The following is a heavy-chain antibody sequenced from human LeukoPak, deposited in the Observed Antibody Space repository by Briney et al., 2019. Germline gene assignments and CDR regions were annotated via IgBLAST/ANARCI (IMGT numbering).Heavy chain of an antibody. V-gene: IGHV1-24*01. D-gene: IGHD3-16*02. J-gene: IGHJ4*02. CDR3: ATGSLRLGEFSLGY. Sequence: ASVKVSCKVSGYTLTELSMHWVRQAPGKGLEWMGGFDPEDGETVYAQRFQGRVTMTEDASTDTAYMELSSLRSEDTAVYYCATGSLRLGEFSLGYWGQGTLVTVSS. CDR2: FDPEDGET. CDR1: GYTLTELS.